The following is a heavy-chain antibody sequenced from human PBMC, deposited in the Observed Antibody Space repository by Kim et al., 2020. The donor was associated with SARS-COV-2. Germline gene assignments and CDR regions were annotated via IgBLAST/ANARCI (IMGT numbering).Heavy chain of an antibody. J-gene: IGHJ4*02. CDR1: GFTFRSYA. Sequence: GGSLRLSCAASGFTFRSYAMSWVCQAQGKGLEWVSDTSTSVGDTYYTDSVKGRVTIPRDNSKNTLYPQLNRLRAEDTAIHYCAKGTYSDVARNFDHLGQGILVTVAS. CDR2: TSTSVGDT. V-gene: IGHV3-23*01. D-gene: IGHD1-26*01. CDR3: AKGTYSDVARNFDH.